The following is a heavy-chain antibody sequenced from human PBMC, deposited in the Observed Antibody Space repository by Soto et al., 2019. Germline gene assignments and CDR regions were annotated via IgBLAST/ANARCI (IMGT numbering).Heavy chain of an antibody. CDR3: ARDPRRDILTGDYLGCAFDI. Sequence: PGGSLRLSCVASGLTVSGKKYMAWVRQAPGKGPEWVAVISYDGSNKYYADSVKGRFTISRDNSKNTLYLQMNSLRAEDTAVYYCARDPRRDILTGDYLGCAFDIWRLGTMVTVSS. CDR1: GLTVSGKK. V-gene: IGHV3-30-3*01. D-gene: IGHD3-9*01. CDR2: ISYDGSNK. J-gene: IGHJ3*02.